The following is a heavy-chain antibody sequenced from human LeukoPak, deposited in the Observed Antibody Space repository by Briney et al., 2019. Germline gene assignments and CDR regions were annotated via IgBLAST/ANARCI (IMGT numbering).Heavy chain of an antibody. CDR1: GFTFSSYG. V-gene: IGHV3-30*02. J-gene: IGHJ4*02. Sequence: PEGSLRLSCAASGFTFSSYGMHWVRQAPGKGLEWVAFIRYDGSNKYYADSVKGRFTISRDNSKNTLYLQMNSLRAEDTAVYYCAKGLVVVAATPLQFDYWGQGTLVTVSS. D-gene: IGHD2-15*01. CDR2: IRYDGSNK. CDR3: AKGLVVVAATPLQFDY.